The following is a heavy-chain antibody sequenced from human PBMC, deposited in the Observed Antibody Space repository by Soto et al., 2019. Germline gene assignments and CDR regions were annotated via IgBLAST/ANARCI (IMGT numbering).Heavy chain of an antibody. V-gene: IGHV4-59*08. D-gene: IGHD5-18*01. CDR3: ARLNGYSYGESYFDY. J-gene: IGHJ4*02. CDR1: GGSISSYY. Sequence: SETLSLTCTVSGGSISSYYWSWIRQPPGKGLEWIGYIYYSGSTNYNPSLKSRVTISVDTSKNQFSLKLSSVTAADTAVYYCARLNGYSYGESYFDYWGQGTLVTVSS. CDR2: IYYSGST.